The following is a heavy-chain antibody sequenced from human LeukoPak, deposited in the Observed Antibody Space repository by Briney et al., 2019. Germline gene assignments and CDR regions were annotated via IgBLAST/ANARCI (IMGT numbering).Heavy chain of an antibody. J-gene: IGHJ4*02. D-gene: IGHD1-1*01. CDR1: GGSISGSSYN. CDR2: IYYSGST. Sequence: TLCLTCTVSGGSISGSSYNWGWIRPHPGKGLEWIGYIYYSGSTYYNPSLKGRVTISVDTSKNQFSLKLSSVTAADTAVYYCARGNDPLTSDYWGQGTLVTVSS. V-gene: IGHV4-31*03. CDR3: ARGNDPLTSDY.